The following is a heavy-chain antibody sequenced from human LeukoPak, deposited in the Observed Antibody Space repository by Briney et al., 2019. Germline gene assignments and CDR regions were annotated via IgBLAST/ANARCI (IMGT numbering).Heavy chain of an antibody. Sequence: ASVKVSCKASGYTFTSYAMHWVRQGPGQRLEWMGWINAGNGNTKYSQKFQGRVTITRDTSASTAFMELSSLRSEDTAVYYCATEAVAGSFDYWGQGTLVTVSS. D-gene: IGHD6-19*01. V-gene: IGHV1-3*01. J-gene: IGHJ4*02. CDR2: INAGNGNT. CDR3: ATEAVAGSFDY. CDR1: GYTFTSYA.